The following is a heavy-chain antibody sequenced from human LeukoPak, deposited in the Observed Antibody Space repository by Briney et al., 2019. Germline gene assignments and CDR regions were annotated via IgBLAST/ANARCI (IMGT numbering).Heavy chain of an antibody. CDR2: TSASGTTI. CDR3: ARDLGSGSNYRYYYGMDV. J-gene: IGHJ6*02. CDR1: GFTFRYYS. V-gene: IGHV3-48*02. Sequence: GGSLRLSCAASGFTFRYYSINWVRQAPGKGLEWVSYTSASGTTIYYADSVKGRFTISRDNAQNSLYLQMNSLRDEDTAVYYCARDLGSGSNYRYYYGMDVWGQGTTVTVSS. D-gene: IGHD1-26*01.